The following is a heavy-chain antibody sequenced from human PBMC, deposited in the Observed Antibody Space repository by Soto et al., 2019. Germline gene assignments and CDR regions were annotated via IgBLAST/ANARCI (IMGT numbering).Heavy chain of an antibody. V-gene: IGHV3-48*02. J-gene: IGHJ3*02. Sequence: GGSLRLSCAASGFTFSSYSMNWVRQAPGKGLEWVSYISSSSSTIYYADSVKGRFTISRDNAKNSLYQQMNSLRDEDTAVYYCARDLRRAFDIWGQGTMVTVSS. CDR1: GFTFSSYS. CDR2: ISSSSSTI. CDR3: ARDLRRAFDI.